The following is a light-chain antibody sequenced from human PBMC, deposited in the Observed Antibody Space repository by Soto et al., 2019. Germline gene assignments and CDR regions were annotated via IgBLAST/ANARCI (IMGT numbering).Light chain of an antibody. V-gene: IGKV3-20*01. CDR2: GAS. J-gene: IGKJ3*01. Sequence: EIVLTQSPGTVSLSPGERATLSCRASQSVSSSYLAWYQQKPGQAPRLLIYGASTRATGIPDRFSGSGSGTDFTLTISRLEPEDFAVYYCQHYDKSRPGLTFGPGTKVDIK. CDR1: QSVSSSY. CDR3: QHYDKSRPGLT.